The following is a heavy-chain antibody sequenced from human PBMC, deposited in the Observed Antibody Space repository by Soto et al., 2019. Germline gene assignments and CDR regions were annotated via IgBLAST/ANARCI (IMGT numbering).Heavy chain of an antibody. CDR3: ARGDIFGVVIFPFYGMDV. J-gene: IGHJ6*02. D-gene: IGHD3-3*01. CDR2: ISYDGSNK. Sequence: GGSLRLSFAASGFTFSSYAMHWVRQAPGKGLEWVAVISYDGSNKYYADSVKGRFTISRDNSKNTLYLQMNSLRAEDTAVYYCARGDIFGVVIFPFYGMDVWGQGTTVTVSS. V-gene: IGHV3-30-3*01. CDR1: GFTFSSYA.